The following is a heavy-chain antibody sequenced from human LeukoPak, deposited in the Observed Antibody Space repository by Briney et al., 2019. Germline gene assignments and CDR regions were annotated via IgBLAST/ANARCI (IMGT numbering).Heavy chain of an antibody. CDR3: ARRNTAMEEYFFDY. Sequence: SETLSLTCTVSGGSISSSSYYWGWIRQPPGKGLEWIGSIYYSGSTYYNPSLKSRVTISVDTSKNQFSLKLSSVTAADTAVYYCARRNTAMEEYFFDYWGQGTLVTVSS. CDR2: IYYSGST. D-gene: IGHD5-18*01. CDR1: GGSISSSSYY. V-gene: IGHV4-39*01. J-gene: IGHJ4*02.